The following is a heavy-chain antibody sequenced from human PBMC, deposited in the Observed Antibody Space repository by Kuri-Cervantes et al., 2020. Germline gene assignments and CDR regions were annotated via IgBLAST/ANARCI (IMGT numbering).Heavy chain of an antibody. J-gene: IGHJ6*02. CDR2: INSDGSST. D-gene: IGHD1-14*01. CDR3: ARKGGHELREPYYYGMDV. V-gene: IGHV3-74*01. Sequence: GESLKISCAASGFTFSSYWMHWVRQAPGKGLVWVSRINSDGSSTSYADSVKGRFTISRDNAKNTLYLQMSSLRAEDTAVYYCARKGGHELREPYYYGMDVWGQGTTVTVSS. CDR1: GFTFSSYW.